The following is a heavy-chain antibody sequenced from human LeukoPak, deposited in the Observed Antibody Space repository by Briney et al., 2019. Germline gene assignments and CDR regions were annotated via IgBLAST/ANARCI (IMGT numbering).Heavy chain of an antibody. CDR2: ISAYNGNT. Sequence: ASVKVSCTASGYTFTSYGISWVRQAPGQGLEWMGWISAYNGNTNYAQKLQGRVTMTTDTSTSTAYMELRSLRSDDTAVYYCARVVANIVVVNGFYLDYWGQGTLVTVSS. D-gene: IGHD3-22*01. J-gene: IGHJ4*02. CDR3: ARVVANIVVVNGFYLDY. CDR1: GYTFTSYG. V-gene: IGHV1-18*01.